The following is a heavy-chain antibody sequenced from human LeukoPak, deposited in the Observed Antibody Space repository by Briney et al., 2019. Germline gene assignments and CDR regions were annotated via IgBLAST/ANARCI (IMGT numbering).Heavy chain of an antibody. V-gene: IGHV3-7*04. D-gene: IGHD1-1*01. J-gene: IGHJ4*02. CDR3: ARGDDFSGDH. CDR1: GFTFSNFW. CDR2: IHPEGNEK. Sequence: GGSLRLSCAVSGFTFSNFWMSWVRQAPGRGLEWVANIHPEGNEKYHVESVKGRFTISRDNTENLLFLQMNGLRVEDTAVYYCARGDDFSGDHWGQGTLVTVSS.